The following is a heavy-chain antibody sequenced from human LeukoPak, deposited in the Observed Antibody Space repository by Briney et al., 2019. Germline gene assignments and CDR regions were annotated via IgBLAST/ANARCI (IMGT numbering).Heavy chain of an antibody. CDR2: IYYSGST. J-gene: IGHJ4*02. V-gene: IGHV4-39*01. D-gene: IGHD3-22*01. Sequence: SETLSLTCTVSGGSISSSSYYWGWIRQPPGKGLEWIGSIYYSGSTYYNPSLKSRVTISVDTSKNQFSLKLSSVTAADTAVYYCARNLHTYYYDSSGYYKKPLEDYWGQGTLVTVSS. CDR1: GGSISSSSYY. CDR3: ARNLHTYYYDSSGYYKKPLEDY.